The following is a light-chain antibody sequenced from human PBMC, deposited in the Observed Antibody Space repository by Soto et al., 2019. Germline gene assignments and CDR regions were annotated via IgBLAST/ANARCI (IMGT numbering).Light chain of an antibody. CDR2: GAS. CDR1: QSVSSSY. Sequence: PGERVTLSCRASQSVSSSYLTWYQQKPGQAPRLIIYGASTRATGIPARFSGSGSGTDFTPTISSLQSEDFAVYYCQQYSNWPPITFGQGTRLEIK. J-gene: IGKJ5*01. CDR3: QQYSNWPPIT. V-gene: IGKV3D-15*01.